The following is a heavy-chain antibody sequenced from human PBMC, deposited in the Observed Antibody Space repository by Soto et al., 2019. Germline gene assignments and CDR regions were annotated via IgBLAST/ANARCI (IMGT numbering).Heavy chain of an antibody. CDR2: IYPGDSDT. D-gene: IGHD6-6*01. CDR1: GYSFTSYW. J-gene: IGHJ3*02. V-gene: IGHV5-51*01. CDR3: ARTSSSPDDAFDI. Sequence: PGESLKISCKGSGYSFTSYWIGWVRQMPGKGLEWMGIIYPGDSDTRYSPSFQGQVTISADKSISTAYLQWSSLKASDTAMYYCARTSSSPDDAFDIWGQGTMVTVSS.